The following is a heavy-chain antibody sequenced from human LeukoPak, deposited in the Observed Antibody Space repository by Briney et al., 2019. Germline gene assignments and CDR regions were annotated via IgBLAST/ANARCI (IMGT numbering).Heavy chain of an antibody. CDR3: AKDSGSSQTLNWFDP. J-gene: IGHJ5*02. CDR1: GFTFSSYA. V-gene: IGHV3-23*01. D-gene: IGHD1-26*01. CDR2: ISGSGGST. Sequence: GGSLRLSCAASGFTFSSYAMSWVRQAPGKGLEWVSAISGSGGSTYYADSVKGRFTISRDNSKNTLYLQMNSLRAEDTAVYYCAKDSGSSQTLNWFDPWGQGTLSPSPQ.